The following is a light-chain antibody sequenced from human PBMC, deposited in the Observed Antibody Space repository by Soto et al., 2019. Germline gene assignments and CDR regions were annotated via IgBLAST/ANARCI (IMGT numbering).Light chain of an antibody. CDR1: QSVSSN. CDR3: QQYNNWPPLT. J-gene: IGKJ4*02. CDR2: GES. Sequence: EIGMTQSTASLSVCPGERATLXCRASQSVSSNLVWYQQRPGQARRLLIYGESTRATGILARLSGSGSGREFTLNISSLQSEDFAVYYCQQYNNWPPLTFGGGTKVDI. V-gene: IGKV3-15*01.